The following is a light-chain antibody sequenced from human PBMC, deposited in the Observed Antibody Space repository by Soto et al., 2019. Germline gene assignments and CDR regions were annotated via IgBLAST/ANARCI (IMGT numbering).Light chain of an antibody. J-gene: IGKJ2*01. Sequence: DIQMTQSPSTLSASVGDRVTITCRASQSISSWLAWYQQKPGKTPKLLIYKASSLESGVPSRFSGSGSGTEFNLTISSLQPDDFATYYCQQYNSYPYTFGQGTKLYTK. CDR2: KAS. V-gene: IGKV1-5*03. CDR1: QSISSW. CDR3: QQYNSYPYT.